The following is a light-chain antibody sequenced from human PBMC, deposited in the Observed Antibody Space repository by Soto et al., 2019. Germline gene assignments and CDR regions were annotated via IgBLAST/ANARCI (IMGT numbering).Light chain of an antibody. CDR3: ATWDVTLAGVV. CDR1: ASNIGRNP. V-gene: IGLV1-44*01. CDR2: SDS. Sequence: QAVVTQPPSASGAPGQRVTISCSGSASNIGRNPVNWYQHLPPTAPKLLIFSDSQRPSGVPDRFSASKSGTSASLTISGLQSEDESVYYCATWDVTLAGVVFGGGTKLTVL. J-gene: IGLJ2*01.